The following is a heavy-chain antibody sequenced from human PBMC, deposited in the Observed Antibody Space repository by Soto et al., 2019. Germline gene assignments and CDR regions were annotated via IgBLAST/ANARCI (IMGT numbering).Heavy chain of an antibody. CDR3: AKEEEHSIAPTYYFDY. CDR2: ISGSGGST. V-gene: IGHV3-23*01. Sequence: GSLGLSCSASGFTFSSYAMSWVRQAPGKGLEWVSAISGSGGSTYYADSVKGRFTISRDNSKNTLYLQMNSLRAEDTAVYYCAKEEEHSIAPTYYFDYWGQGTLVTVYS. CDR1: GFTFSSYA. J-gene: IGHJ4*02. D-gene: IGHD3-3*02.